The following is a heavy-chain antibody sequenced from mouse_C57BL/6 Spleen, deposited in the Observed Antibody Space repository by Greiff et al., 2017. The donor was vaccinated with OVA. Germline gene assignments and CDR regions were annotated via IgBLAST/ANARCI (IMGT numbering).Heavy chain of an antibody. CDR2: ISSGSSTI. D-gene: IGHD1-1*01. V-gene: IGHV5-17*01. CDR3: ARWYYGSPSPMDY. Sequence: DVMLVESGGGLVKPGGSLKLSCAASGFTFSDYGMHWVRQAPEKGLEWVAYISSGSSTIYYADTVKGRFTISRDNAKNTLFLQMTSLRSEDTAMYYCARWYYGSPSPMDYWGQGTSVTVSS. CDR1: GFTFSDYG. J-gene: IGHJ4*01.